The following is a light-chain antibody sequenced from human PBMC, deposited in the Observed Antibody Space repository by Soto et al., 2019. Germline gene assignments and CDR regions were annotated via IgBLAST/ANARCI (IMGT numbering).Light chain of an antibody. CDR2: GAS. J-gene: IGKJ5*01. Sequence: DIQMTQSPSTLSASVGDRVTITCRASQSISSWLARYQQKPGKAPNPLIYGASNLETGVPSRFSGSGSGTDFTFTISSLQAEDIGTYFCQQYDSVFTFGQGTRLEIK. CDR3: QQYDSVFT. CDR1: QSISSW. V-gene: IGKV1-5*01.